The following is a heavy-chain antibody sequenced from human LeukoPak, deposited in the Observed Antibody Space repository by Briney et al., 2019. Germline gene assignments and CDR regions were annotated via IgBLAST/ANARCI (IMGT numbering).Heavy chain of an antibody. J-gene: IGHJ4*02. Sequence: GGSLRLSCAASGSTFSNYWMSWVRQPPGKGLEWVTNIKQDGSEKYYVDSVKGRFTISRDNAKNSLYLQMNNLSIEDTAVYYCARDGDSYKSIPFDYWGQGALVTVSS. CDR1: GSTFSNYW. V-gene: IGHV3-7*01. D-gene: IGHD5-24*01. CDR2: IKQDGSEK. CDR3: ARDGDSYKSIPFDY.